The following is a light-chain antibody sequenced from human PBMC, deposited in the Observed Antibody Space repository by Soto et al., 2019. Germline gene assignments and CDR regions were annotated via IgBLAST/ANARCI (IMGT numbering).Light chain of an antibody. J-gene: IGLJ1*01. V-gene: IGLV2-14*01. CDR2: EVN. CDR3: SSYSSSSTLV. Sequence: QSVLTQPPSASGSPGQSVAISCTGTSSDVGAYNSVSWYQQHPGKAPKLLISEVNKRPSGVSYRFSGSKSGNTASLAISGLEAEDEATYYCSSYSSSSTLVFGTGTKLTVL. CDR1: SSDVGAYNS.